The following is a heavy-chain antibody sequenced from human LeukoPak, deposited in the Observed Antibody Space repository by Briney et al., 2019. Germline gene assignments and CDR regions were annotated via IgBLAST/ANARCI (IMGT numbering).Heavy chain of an antibody. V-gene: IGHV4-59*12. J-gene: IGHJ4*02. CDR1: GGSISSYY. D-gene: IGHD3-10*01. Sequence: PSETLSLTCTVSGGSISSYYWSWIRQPPGKGLEWIGYIYHSGSTYYNPSLKSRVTISVDRSKNQFSLKLSSVTAADTAVYYCARGSGYYGSGSLLDFDYWGQGTLVTVSS. CDR2: IYHSGST. CDR3: ARGSGYYGSGSLLDFDY.